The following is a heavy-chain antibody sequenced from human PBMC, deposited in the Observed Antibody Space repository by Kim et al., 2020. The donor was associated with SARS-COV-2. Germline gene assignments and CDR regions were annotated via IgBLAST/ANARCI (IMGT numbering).Heavy chain of an antibody. CDR2: IYYTGNT. Sequence: SETLSLTCTVSGGSINSGGYYWTWIRQHPEEGLEWIGYIYYTGNTNYNPSLESRVTMSTDSSKNQFSLKLTSVTAADTAVYYCTRAYFYGSGRGSSSGQTWFDPWGQGTLVTVHS. D-gene: IGHD3-10*01. CDR3: TRAYFYGSGRGSSSGQTWFDP. V-gene: IGHV4-31*02. J-gene: IGHJ5*02. CDR1: GGSINSGGYY.